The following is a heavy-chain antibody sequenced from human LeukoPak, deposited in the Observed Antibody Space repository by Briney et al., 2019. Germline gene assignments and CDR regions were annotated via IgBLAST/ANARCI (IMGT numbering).Heavy chain of an antibody. J-gene: IGHJ5*02. CDR1: GFTFNNYA. V-gene: IGHV3-23*01. CDR3: AKHPYGFANNWFDP. Sequence: GGSLRLSCAASGFTFNNYAMSWVRQAPGKGLEWVSTIIGSAGNTYYADSVKGRFTISRDNSKNTLYPQMNSLRAEDTAVYYCAKHPYGFANNWFDPWGQGTLVTVSS. D-gene: IGHD3-10*01. CDR2: IIGSAGNT.